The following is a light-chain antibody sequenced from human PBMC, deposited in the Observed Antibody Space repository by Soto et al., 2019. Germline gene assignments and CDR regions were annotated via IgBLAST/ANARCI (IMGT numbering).Light chain of an antibody. CDR2: AAS. Sequence: DIQMTQSPSSLSASVGDRVTITFRASQSISSYLNWYQQKPGKAPKLLIYAASSSQSGVPSRFSGSGSGTDFTLTISSLQPEDFATYYCQQSYSTSWTFGQGTKVDIK. J-gene: IGKJ1*01. V-gene: IGKV1-39*01. CDR1: QSISSY. CDR3: QQSYSTSWT.